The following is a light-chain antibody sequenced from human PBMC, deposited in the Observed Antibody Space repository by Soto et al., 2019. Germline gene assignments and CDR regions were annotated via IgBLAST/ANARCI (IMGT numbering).Light chain of an antibody. CDR1: ESVTRN. J-gene: IGKJ5*01. Sequence: EIVLTQFPAILSASPGETATLSCRASESVTRNLAWYQHIPGQAPRLLVFHASVRATGIPARFSGSGSGTEFSLTISNLQSEDFAVYFCQQYNDWPPITSGQGTRLEIK. CDR2: HAS. CDR3: QQYNDWPPIT. V-gene: IGKV3-15*01.